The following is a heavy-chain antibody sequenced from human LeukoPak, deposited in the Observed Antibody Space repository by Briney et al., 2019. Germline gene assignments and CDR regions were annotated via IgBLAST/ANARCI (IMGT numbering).Heavy chain of an antibody. CDR1: GGSISSYY. V-gene: IGHV4-59*01. CDR2: IYYSGST. J-gene: IGHJ4*02. D-gene: IGHD6-19*01. CDR3: AREIAVAGKPYFDY. Sequence: PSETLSLTCTVSGGSISSYYWSWIRQPPGKGLEWIGYIYYSGSTNYNPSLKSRVTISVDTSKNQFSLKLSSVTAADTAVYYCAREIAVAGKPYFDYWGQGTLVTVSS.